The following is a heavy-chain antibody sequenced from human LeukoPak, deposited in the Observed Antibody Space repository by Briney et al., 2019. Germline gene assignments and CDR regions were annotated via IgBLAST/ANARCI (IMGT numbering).Heavy chain of an antibody. Sequence: PGGSLRPSCVASGFTFSSRDWMTWVRQAPGKGLEWVANIKQDGSEKNYVHSVKGRFTISRDNAKNSLYLQMNSLRAEDTAVYYCARDRPTLTGYYPFDYWGQGTLVTVSS. J-gene: IGHJ4*02. CDR1: GFTFSSRDW. CDR3: ARDRPTLTGYYPFDY. D-gene: IGHD3-9*01. CDR2: IKQDGSEK. V-gene: IGHV3-7*01.